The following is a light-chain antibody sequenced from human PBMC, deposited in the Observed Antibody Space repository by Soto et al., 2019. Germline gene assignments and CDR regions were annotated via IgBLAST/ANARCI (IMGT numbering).Light chain of an antibody. CDR3: QQYKNWHPIT. CDR2: GAS. Sequence: ETVMTQSPATLSVSPGDRATLSCRASQSVGSDLAWYQQKRGQATRLIIYGASTRANGIPARFSGSASGTEFTLTLSGLQSEDFAVYDCQQYKNWHPITFGQGTRLEIK. V-gene: IGKV3-15*01. CDR1: QSVGSD. J-gene: IGKJ5*01.